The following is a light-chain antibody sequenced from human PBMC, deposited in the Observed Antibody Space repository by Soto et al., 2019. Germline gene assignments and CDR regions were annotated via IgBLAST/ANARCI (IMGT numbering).Light chain of an antibody. CDR1: QSIGSW. CDR2: DAS. CDR3: QQHSSYPWT. Sequence: DIQITQSPSTLSASLGDSVTITCRASQSIGSWLAWYQQKPGKAPKLLIYDASTLERGVPSRFSGSGSGTEFILTISSLQPDDFASYSCQQHSSYPWTFGQGTKVDIK. V-gene: IGKV1-5*01. J-gene: IGKJ1*01.